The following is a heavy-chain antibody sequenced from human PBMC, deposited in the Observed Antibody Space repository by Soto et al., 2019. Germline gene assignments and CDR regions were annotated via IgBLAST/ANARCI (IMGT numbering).Heavy chain of an antibody. Sequence: GASVKVSCKASGYTFTSYDINWVRQATGQGLEWMGWMNPNSGNTAYAQKFQGRVTMTRNTSISTAYMELSSLRSEDTAVYCCAREREGSGFDPWGQGTLVTVSS. J-gene: IGHJ5*02. D-gene: IGHD1-26*01. V-gene: IGHV1-8*01. CDR1: GYTFTSYD. CDR2: MNPNSGNT. CDR3: AREREGSGFDP.